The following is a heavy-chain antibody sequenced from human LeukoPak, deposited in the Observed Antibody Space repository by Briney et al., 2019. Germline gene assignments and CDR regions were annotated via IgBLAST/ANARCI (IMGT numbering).Heavy chain of an antibody. Sequence: SVKVSCKASGGTFSGYAISWMRQAPGQGLEWMGGIIPIFGTANYAQKFQGRVTITADESTSTAYMELSSLRSEDTAVYYCARPHSSSYYYGMDVWGQGTTVTVSS. D-gene: IGHD6-13*01. CDR3: ARPHSSSYYYGMDV. V-gene: IGHV1-69*01. J-gene: IGHJ6*02. CDR1: GGTFSGYA. CDR2: IIPIFGTA.